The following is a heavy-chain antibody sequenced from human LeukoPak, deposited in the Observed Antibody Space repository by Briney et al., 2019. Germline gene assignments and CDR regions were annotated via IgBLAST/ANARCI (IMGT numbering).Heavy chain of an antibody. CDR1: GFTFSSYS. V-gene: IGHV3-21*01. Sequence: GGSLRLSCAASGFTFSSYSMNWVRQAPGKGLEWVSSISSGSTYTYYADSVKGRFTISRDNAQNSMYLQMNSLRAEDTAVYYCGRVGGRSKAAKGDAFDIWGQGTMVTVSS. J-gene: IGHJ3*02. D-gene: IGHD6-6*01. CDR2: ISSGSTYT. CDR3: GRVGGRSKAAKGDAFDI.